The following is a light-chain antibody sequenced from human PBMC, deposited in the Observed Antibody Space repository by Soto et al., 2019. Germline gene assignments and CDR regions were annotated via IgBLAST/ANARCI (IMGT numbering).Light chain of an antibody. CDR3: CSYAGRYTWV. CDR2: DVT. CDR1: SSDVGGYSY. V-gene: IGLV2-11*01. Sequence: QSALTQPRSVSGSPGQSVTISCTGTSSDVGGYSYVSWYQQHPGKAPKLMIYDVTKRPSGVPDRFSGSESGNTASLTISGLQTEDEADYYCCSYAGRYTWVFGGGTKLTVL. J-gene: IGLJ3*02.